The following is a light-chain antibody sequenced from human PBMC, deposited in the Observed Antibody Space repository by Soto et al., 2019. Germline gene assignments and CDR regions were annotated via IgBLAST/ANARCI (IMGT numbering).Light chain of an antibody. Sequence: DIQMTQSPSTLSASVGDRVIITCRASQSISSWLAWYQQKPGTAPKLLIYKASTLQSGVPSRFSGSGSGTEFTLTLSRLQPDDSATYYCQQYSDNWTFGQGTKVEIK. J-gene: IGKJ1*01. V-gene: IGKV1-5*03. CDR2: KAS. CDR3: QQYSDNWT. CDR1: QSISSW.